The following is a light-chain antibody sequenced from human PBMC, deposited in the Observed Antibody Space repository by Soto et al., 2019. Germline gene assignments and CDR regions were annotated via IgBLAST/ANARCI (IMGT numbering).Light chain of an antibody. CDR2: AAS. Sequence: DIQLTQSPSFLSASVGDRVPITCRASQGIWNRLAWHQQKPGKAPELLISAASTLRSGVPSRFSGSGSDTEFTLTISSLQPEDFATYYCQQFTSYPITFGQGTRLEIK. CDR1: QGIWNR. V-gene: IGKV1-9*01. J-gene: IGKJ5*01. CDR3: QQFTSYPIT.